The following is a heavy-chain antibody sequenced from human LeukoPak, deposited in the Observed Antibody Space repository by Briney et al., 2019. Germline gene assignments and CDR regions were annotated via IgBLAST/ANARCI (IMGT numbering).Heavy chain of an antibody. CDR2: TYYRSKWYN. V-gene: IGHV6-1*01. CDR3: ARCPWHGLDIVVVPAAAVGYYYYGMDV. J-gene: IGHJ6*02. Sequence: SQTLSLTCAISGDSVSSNSAAWNWIRQSPSGGLEWLGRTYYRSKWYNDYAVSVKGRITINPDTSKNQFSLQLNSVTPEDTAVYYCARCPWHGLDIVVVPAAAVGYYYYGMDVWGQGTTVTVSS. CDR1: GDSVSSNSAA. D-gene: IGHD2-2*03.